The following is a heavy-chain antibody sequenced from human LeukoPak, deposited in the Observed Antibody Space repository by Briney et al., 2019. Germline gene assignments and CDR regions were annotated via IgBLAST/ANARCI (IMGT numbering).Heavy chain of an antibody. V-gene: IGHV3-53*01. CDR3: ARDAGSGYFQH. J-gene: IGHJ1*01. Sequence: PGGSLRLSCAASGFTVSSNYMSWVRQAPGKGLEWVSVIYSGGRTYYTDSPEGRFTISRDNSKNTLYLQMNSLRAEDTAVYYCARDAGSGYFQHWGQGTLVTVSS. CDR2: IYSGGRT. CDR1: GFTVSSNY. D-gene: IGHD3-10*01.